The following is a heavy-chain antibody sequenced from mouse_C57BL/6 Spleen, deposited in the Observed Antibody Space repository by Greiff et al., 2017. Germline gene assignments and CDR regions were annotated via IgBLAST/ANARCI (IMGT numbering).Heavy chain of an antibody. CDR3: ARSGGSTSAWFAD. CDR1: GYTFTDYY. J-gene: IGHJ3*01. D-gene: IGHD1-1*01. CDR2: INPNNGGT. Sequence: VQLQQSGPELVKPGASVKISCKASGYTFTDYYMNWVKQSHGKSLEWIGDINPNNGGTSYNQKFKGKATLTVDKSSSTAYMELRSLTSEDSAVYYCARSGGSTSAWFADWGQGTLVTVSA. V-gene: IGHV1-26*01.